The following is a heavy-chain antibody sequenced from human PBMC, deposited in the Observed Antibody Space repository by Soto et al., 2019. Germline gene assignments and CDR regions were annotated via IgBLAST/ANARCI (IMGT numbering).Heavy chain of an antibody. V-gene: IGHV3-11*06. CDR3: ARQSDMTTFGGVIVRKGMDV. D-gene: IGHD3-16*02. Sequence: PGGSLRLSCAASEFTFSDYYMSWIRQAPGKGLEWFSYISSSSSYTNYADSVKGRFTISRDNAKNSLYLQMKSLRAEDTAVYYCARQSDMTTFGGVIVRKGMDVWGQGTTVTVSS. J-gene: IGHJ6*02. CDR1: EFTFSDYY. CDR2: ISSSSSYT.